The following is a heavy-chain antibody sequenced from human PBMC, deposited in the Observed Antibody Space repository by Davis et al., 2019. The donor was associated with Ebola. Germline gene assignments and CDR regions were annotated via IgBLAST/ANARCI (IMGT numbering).Heavy chain of an antibody. D-gene: IGHD3-10*01. Sequence: GSLRLSCAASGDSISSSNWSSCVRQPPGKRLEWSGESYHSGSTNYNPSLKSRFTISVDNSKNQFSLKLSAVTAEDTAVYYCARDGGFVDQGVAFDYWGQGTLVTVSS. CDR1: GDSISSSNW. CDR3: ARDGGFVDQGVAFDY. CDR2: SYHSGST. V-gene: IGHV4-4*02. J-gene: IGHJ4*02.